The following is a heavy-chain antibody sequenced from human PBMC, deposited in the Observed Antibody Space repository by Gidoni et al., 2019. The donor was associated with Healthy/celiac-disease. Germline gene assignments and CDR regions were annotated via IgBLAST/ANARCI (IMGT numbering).Heavy chain of an antibody. J-gene: IGHJ4*02. Sequence: QVQLQESGPGLVKPSETLSLTCTVSGGSISRYYWSWIRQPPGKGLEWIGYIYYSGSTNYNPSLKSRVTISVDTSKNQFSLKLSSVTAADTAVHYCARHWRGTHVDYWGQGTLVTVSS. V-gene: IGHV4-59*01. CDR3: ARHWRGTHVDY. D-gene: IGHD1-1*01. CDR1: GGSISRYY. CDR2: IYYSGST.